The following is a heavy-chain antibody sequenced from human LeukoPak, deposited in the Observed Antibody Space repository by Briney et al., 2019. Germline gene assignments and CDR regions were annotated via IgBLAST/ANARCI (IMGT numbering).Heavy chain of an antibody. D-gene: IGHD3-10*01. CDR1: GGTFSNYA. V-gene: IGHV1-69*06. CDR2: IIPIFGTA. J-gene: IGHJ4*02. Sequence: SVTVSCKASGGTFSNYAISWVRQAPGQGLEWMGGIIPIFGTANYAQKFQGRVTITADKSTSTAYMELSSLRSEDTAVYYCAREGGHGGYLDYWGQGTLVTVSS. CDR3: AREGGHGGYLDY.